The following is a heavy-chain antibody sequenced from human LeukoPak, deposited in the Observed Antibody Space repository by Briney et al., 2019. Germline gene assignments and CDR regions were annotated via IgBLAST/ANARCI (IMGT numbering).Heavy chain of an antibody. D-gene: IGHD6-13*01. V-gene: IGHV4-59*01. CDR3: ARRSAAAGTFWFDP. J-gene: IGHJ5*02. CDR2: IYYSGST. CDR1: GGSISSYY. Sequence: SETLSLTCTVSGGSISSYYWSWIRQPPAKGLEWIGYIYYSGSTNYNPSLKSRVTISVDTSKNQFSLKLSSVTAADTAVYYCARRSAAAGTFWFDPWGQGTLVTVSS.